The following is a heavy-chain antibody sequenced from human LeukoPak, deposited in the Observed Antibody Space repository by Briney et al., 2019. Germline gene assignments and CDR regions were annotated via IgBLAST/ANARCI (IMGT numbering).Heavy chain of an antibody. CDR2: ISSSGSNI. D-gene: IGHD2-2*01. CDR3: ASFYCSSTSCYCLDY. V-gene: IGHV3-11*04. CDR1: GFTFSDYY. J-gene: IGHJ4*02. Sequence: GGSLRLSCAPSGFTFSDYYMSWIRQAPGEGLEWVSYISSSGSNIYYADSVKGRFTISRDNAKNSLYLQMNSLRAEDTAVYYCASFYCSSTSCYCLDYWGQGTLVTVSS.